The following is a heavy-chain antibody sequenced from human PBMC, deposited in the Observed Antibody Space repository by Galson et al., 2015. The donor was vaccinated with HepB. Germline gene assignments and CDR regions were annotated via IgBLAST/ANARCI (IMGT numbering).Heavy chain of an antibody. V-gene: IGHV3-15*01. CDR3: TTDLIRDDYVWGSYRSPGNYYFDY. J-gene: IGHJ4*02. Sequence: SLRLSCAASGFTFSNAWMSWVRQAPGKGLEWVGRIKSKTDGGTTDYAAPVKGRFTISRDDSKNTLYLQMNSLKTEDTAVYYCTTDLIRDDYVWGSYRSPGNYYFDYWGQGTLVTVSS. CDR2: IKSKTDGGTT. CDR1: GFTFSNAW. D-gene: IGHD3-16*02.